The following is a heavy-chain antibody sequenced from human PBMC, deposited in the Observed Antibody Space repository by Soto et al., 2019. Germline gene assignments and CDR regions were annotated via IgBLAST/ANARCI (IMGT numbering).Heavy chain of an antibody. CDR2: ISAYNGNT. V-gene: IGHV1-18*01. J-gene: IGHJ4*02. Sequence: QVQLVQSGAEVKKPGASVKVSCKASGYTFTSYGISWVRQAPGQGLEWMGWISAYNGNTNYAQKLQGTVTMTTGTSTSTAYTELRSLRSDDTTVYYCARDQPQYYYDSSGYFDYWGQGTLVTVSS. CDR3: ARDQPQYYYDSSGYFDY. D-gene: IGHD3-22*01. CDR1: GYTFTSYG.